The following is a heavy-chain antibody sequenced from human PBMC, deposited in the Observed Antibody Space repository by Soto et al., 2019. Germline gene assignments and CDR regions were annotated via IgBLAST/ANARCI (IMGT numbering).Heavy chain of an antibody. Sequence: SESLSLTCTVSGGSFSGGGYYWSWIRQHPGKGLEWMGYISYSGSTKYKPSLQSRITISVDKSKNQFSLRLTSVTAADKDIYFCARTSIFGVVLNAFDIWGPGTLVTVSS. J-gene: IGHJ3*02. CDR3: ARTSIFGVVLNAFDI. V-gene: IGHV4-31*03. CDR1: GGSFSGGGYY. D-gene: IGHD3-3*01. CDR2: ISYSGST.